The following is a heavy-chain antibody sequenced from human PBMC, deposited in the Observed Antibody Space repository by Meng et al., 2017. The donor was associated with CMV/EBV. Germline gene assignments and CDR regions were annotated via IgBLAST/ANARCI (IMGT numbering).Heavy chain of an antibody. D-gene: IGHD3-3*01. J-gene: IGHJ6*02. CDR3: ARGTYYDFWSGYCPSCYYYGMDV. CDR1: GFIFSSYA. Sequence: GESLKISCAASGFIFSSYAMHWVRQAPGKGLEWVAVISYDGSNKYYADSVKGRFTISRDNSKNTLYLQMNSLRAEDTAVYYCARGTYYDFWSGYCPSCYYYGMDVWGQGTTVTVSS. CDR2: ISYDGSNK. V-gene: IGHV3-30-3*01.